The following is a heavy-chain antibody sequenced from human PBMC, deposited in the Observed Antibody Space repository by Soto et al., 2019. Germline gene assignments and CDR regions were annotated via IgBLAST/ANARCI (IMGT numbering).Heavy chain of an antibody. J-gene: IGHJ4*02. D-gene: IGHD6-13*01. Sequence: LMPGKGLEWMGIIYPDDSDTRYSPSFQGQVTISVDKSISTAYLQWNSLKASDTAMYYCARRIAAVEYFDYWAQGTLVTVSS. CDR2: IYPDDSDT. CDR3: ARRIAAVEYFDY. V-gene: IGHV5-51*01.